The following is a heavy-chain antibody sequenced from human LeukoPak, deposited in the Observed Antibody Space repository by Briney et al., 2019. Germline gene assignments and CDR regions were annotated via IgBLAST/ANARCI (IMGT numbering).Heavy chain of an antibody. Sequence: PSETLSLTCTVSGGSISSYYWSWIRQPPGKGLEWIGYINYSGSTNYNPSLKSRVTISVDTSKTQFSLKVSSVTAADTAVYYCARGGMNFDYWGQGTLVTASS. CDR1: GGSISSYY. V-gene: IGHV4-59*08. CDR2: INYSGST. J-gene: IGHJ4*02. D-gene: IGHD1-26*01. CDR3: ARGGMNFDY.